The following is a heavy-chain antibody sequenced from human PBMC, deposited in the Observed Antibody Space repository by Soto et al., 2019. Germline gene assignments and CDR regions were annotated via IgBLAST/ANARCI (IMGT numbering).Heavy chain of an antibody. J-gene: IGHJ2*01. D-gene: IGHD3-22*01. CDR2: IIPMFGTP. CDR1: GGTFSSYA. V-gene: IGHV1-69*06. Sequence: QVQLVQSGAEVRKPGSSVKVSCKVSGGTFSSYAISWLRQAPGQGLEGMGGIIPMFGTPNYAQKFQGRFTITADNSTNTAYMELHSLPSEDTAFYYCARSVGYHYNSSVYQSWYFDIWGRGTLVTFSS. CDR3: ARSVGYHYNSSVYQSWYFDI.